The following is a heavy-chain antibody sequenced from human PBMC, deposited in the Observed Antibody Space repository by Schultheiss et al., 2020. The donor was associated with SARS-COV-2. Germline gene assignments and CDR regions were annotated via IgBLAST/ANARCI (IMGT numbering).Heavy chain of an antibody. CDR3: ASSHYDSSNYAFDM. CDR2: ISSSSSYI. Sequence: GGSLRLSCAASGFTFSSYSMNWVRQAPGKGLEWVSSISSSSSYIYYADSVKGRFTISRDNAKNSLYLQMNSLRAEDTAVYYCASSHYDSSNYAFDMWGQGTMVTVSS. J-gene: IGHJ3*02. CDR1: GFTFSSYS. V-gene: IGHV3-21*01. D-gene: IGHD3-22*01.